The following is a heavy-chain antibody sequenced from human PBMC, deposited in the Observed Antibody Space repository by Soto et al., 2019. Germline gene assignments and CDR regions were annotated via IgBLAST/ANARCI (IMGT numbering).Heavy chain of an antibody. Sequence: EVQLLESGGGLVQPGGSLRLSCAASGFTISSNAMYWVRQAPGKGLEWVSGISDRGDTTHYADSVKGRFTISRDNAKNSLYLQMNSLRDEDTAVYYCARDKDKRYHIDYWGQGTLVTVSS. CDR2: ISDRGDTT. CDR1: GFTISSNA. V-gene: IGHV3-23*01. D-gene: IGHD2-15*01. CDR3: ARDKDKRYHIDY. J-gene: IGHJ4*02.